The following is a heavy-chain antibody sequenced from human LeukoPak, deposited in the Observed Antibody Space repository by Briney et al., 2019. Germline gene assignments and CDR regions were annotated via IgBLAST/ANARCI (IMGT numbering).Heavy chain of an antibody. Sequence: GGSLRLSCAASGFTFSSYAMSWVRQAPGKGLEWVSAISGSGGSTYYADSVKGRFTISRDNSKNTLYLQMNSLRAEDTAVYYCAKADDVLIAVAGLFDYWGQGTLVTVSS. V-gene: IGHV3-23*01. CDR1: GFTFSSYA. J-gene: IGHJ4*02. CDR3: AKADDVLIAVAGLFDY. D-gene: IGHD6-19*01. CDR2: ISGSGGST.